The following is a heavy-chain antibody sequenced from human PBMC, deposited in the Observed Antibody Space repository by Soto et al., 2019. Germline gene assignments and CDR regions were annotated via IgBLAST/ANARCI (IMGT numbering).Heavy chain of an antibody. J-gene: IGHJ4*02. Sequence: GGSLRLSCVVSGFTFSDSVMAWVRQAPGKGLEWLSVMSGDGRTRYALSVTGRFTISRDNSKNTLYLQMRSLRAEDAAAYYCSSSWFFDYWGQGTLVTVSS. V-gene: IGHV3-23*01. CDR2: MSGDGRT. D-gene: IGHD6-13*01. CDR3: SSSWFFDY. CDR1: GFTFSDSV.